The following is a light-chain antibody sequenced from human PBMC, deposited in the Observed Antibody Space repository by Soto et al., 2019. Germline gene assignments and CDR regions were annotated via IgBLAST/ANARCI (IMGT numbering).Light chain of an antibody. CDR1: KLGDKY. V-gene: IGLV3-1*01. J-gene: IGLJ2*01. CDR3: QSWNSSTVL. Sequence: SYELTQPPSLSVSPGQTASISCSGDKLGDKYASWYQQKPGQSPLLVIYQDYKRPSGIPERFSGSNSGNTASLTISGTQAMDEAAYYCQSWNSSTVLFGGGTKLTVL. CDR2: QDY.